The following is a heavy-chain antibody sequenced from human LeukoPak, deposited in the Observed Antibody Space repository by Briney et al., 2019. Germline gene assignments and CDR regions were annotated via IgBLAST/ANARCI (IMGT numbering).Heavy chain of an antibody. CDR1: GFTFSSYS. CDR2: ISSSSSTI. D-gene: IGHD2-21*01. J-gene: IGHJ1*01. Sequence: QTGGSLRLSCAASGFTFSSYSMNWVRQAPGKGLEWVSYISSSSSTIYYADSVKGRFTISRDNAKNSLYLQMNSLRAEDTAVYYCAIIGTPGETEYYRLWGQGTLVTVSS. V-gene: IGHV3-48*01. CDR3: AIIGTPGETEYYRL.